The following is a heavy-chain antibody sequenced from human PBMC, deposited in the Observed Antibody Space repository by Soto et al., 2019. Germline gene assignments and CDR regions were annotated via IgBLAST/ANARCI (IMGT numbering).Heavy chain of an antibody. CDR3: ARDITMVRGDPIPDDAFDI. V-gene: IGHV1-69*13. CDR1: GGTFSSYA. D-gene: IGHD3-10*01. Sequence: SVKVSCKASGGTFSSYAISWVRQAPGQGLEWMGGIIPIFGTANYAQKFQGRVTITADESTSTAYMELSSLRSEDTAVYYCARDITMVRGDPIPDDAFDIWGQGTMVTVSS. CDR2: IIPIFGTA. J-gene: IGHJ3*02.